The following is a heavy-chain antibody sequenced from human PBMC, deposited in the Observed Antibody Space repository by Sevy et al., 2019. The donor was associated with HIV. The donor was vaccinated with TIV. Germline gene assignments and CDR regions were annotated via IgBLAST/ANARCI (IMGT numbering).Heavy chain of an antibody. V-gene: IGHV4-61*01. J-gene: IGHJ4*02. CDR3: ARGLFDY. CDR2: IYHSGST. Sequence: LETLSLTCTVSGDSVSGGNYYRSWIRQAPGKGLEWIGYIYHSGSTNYNPSLKSRVTISIDTSKNQFSLRLTSVTAADTAVYYCARGLFDYWGQGTLVTVSS. CDR1: GDSVSGGNYY.